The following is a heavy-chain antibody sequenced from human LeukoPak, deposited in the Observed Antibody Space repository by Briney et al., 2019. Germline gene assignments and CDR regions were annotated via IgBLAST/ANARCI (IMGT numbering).Heavy chain of an antibody. CDR1: GYSISSGYY. D-gene: IGHD5-18*01. J-gene: IGHJ4*02. Sequence: SETLSLTCTVSGYSISSGYYWGWIRQPPGKGLEWIGSIYHSGSTYYNPSLKSRVTISVDTSKNQFSLKLSSVTAADTAVYYCAREVPSGDIGYPFDYWGQGTLVTVSS. CDR3: AREVPSGDIGYPFDY. CDR2: IYHSGST. V-gene: IGHV4-38-2*02.